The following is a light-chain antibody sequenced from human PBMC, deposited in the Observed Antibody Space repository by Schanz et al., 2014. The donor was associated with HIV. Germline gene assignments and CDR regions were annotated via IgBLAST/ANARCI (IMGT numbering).Light chain of an antibody. Sequence: DIQMTQSPSTVSASVGDRVTITCRASQSINNWLAWFQQKPGKAPKLLIYKTSSLESGVPSRFSGGGSGTDFALTISSLQPDDFATYYCQQYDIISWTFGLGTKVEIK. CDR2: KTS. J-gene: IGKJ1*01. CDR3: QQYDIISWT. CDR1: QSINNW. V-gene: IGKV1-5*03.